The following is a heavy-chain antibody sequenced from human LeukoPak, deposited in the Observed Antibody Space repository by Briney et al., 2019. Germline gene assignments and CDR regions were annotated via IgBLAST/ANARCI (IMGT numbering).Heavy chain of an antibody. CDR2: ISSSGSTI. J-gene: IGHJ6*04. CDR3: AELGLTMIGGV. Sequence: GGSLRLSCAASGFTFSSYEMNWVRQAPGKGLEWVSYISSSGSTIYYADSVKGRFTISRDNAKNSLYLQMNSLRAEDTAVYYCAELGLTMIGGVWGKGTTDTISS. CDR1: GFTFSSYE. D-gene: IGHD3-10*02. V-gene: IGHV3-48*03.